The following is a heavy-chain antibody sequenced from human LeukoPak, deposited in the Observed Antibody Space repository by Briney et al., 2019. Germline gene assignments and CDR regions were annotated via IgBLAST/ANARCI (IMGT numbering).Heavy chain of an antibody. CDR1: GYTFTSYA. J-gene: IGHJ4*02. D-gene: IGHD2-15*01. V-gene: IGHV1-3*01. Sequence: ASVKVSCKASGYTFTSYAMHWVRQAPGQMLEWMGWINAGTAYTKYSQKFQGRVTFTRDTSASTAYMELSSLRSEDTAVYYCAREYCSGGSCYPWSYWGQGTLVTVSS. CDR3: AREYCSGGSCYPWSY. CDR2: INAGTAYT.